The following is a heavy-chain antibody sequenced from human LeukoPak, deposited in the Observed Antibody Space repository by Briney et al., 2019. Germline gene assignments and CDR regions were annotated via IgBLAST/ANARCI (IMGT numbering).Heavy chain of an antibody. J-gene: IGHJ3*02. D-gene: IGHD2-2*01. CDR1: GGSISSYY. CDR2: IYYSGST. Sequence: PSETLSLTCTVSGGSISSYYWSWIRQPPGKGLEWIGYIYYSGSTNYNPSLKSRVTISVDTSKNQFSLKLSSVTAADTAVYYCARGSVVDDAFDIWGQGTMATVSS. V-gene: IGHV4-59*01. CDR3: ARGSVVDDAFDI.